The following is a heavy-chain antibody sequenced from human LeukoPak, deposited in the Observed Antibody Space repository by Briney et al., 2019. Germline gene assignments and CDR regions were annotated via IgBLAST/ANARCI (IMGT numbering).Heavy chain of an antibody. D-gene: IGHD6-19*01. Sequence: GGSLRLSCAASGFTFDDYAMHWVRQAPGKGLEWVSGISWNSGSIGYADSVKGRFTISRDNAKNSLYLQMNSLRAEDTAVYYCARDALGYSSGCDYWGQGTLVTVSS. CDR2: ISWNSGSI. V-gene: IGHV3-9*01. CDR1: GFTFDDYA. CDR3: ARDALGYSSGCDY. J-gene: IGHJ4*02.